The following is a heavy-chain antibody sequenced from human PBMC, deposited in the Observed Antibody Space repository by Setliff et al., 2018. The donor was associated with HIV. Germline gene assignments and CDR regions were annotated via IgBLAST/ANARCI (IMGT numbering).Heavy chain of an antibody. D-gene: IGHD6-13*01. Sequence: PSETLSLTCTVSGGSISSGSYYWSWIRQPAGKGLEWIGRIYTSGSTNYNPSLKSRVTISVDTSKNQFSLKLSSVTAADTAVYYCATGIAAEGYWGQGTLVTVSS. V-gene: IGHV4-61*02. CDR3: ATGIAAEGY. J-gene: IGHJ4*02. CDR2: IYTSGST. CDR1: GGSISSGSYY.